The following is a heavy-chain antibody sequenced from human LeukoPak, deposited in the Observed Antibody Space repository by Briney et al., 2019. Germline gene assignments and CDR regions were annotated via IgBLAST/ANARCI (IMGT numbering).Heavy chain of an antibody. CDR2: IYYTGST. J-gene: IGHJ4*02. D-gene: IGHD3-3*01. CDR3: ARSTHDFWSGYYGY. V-gene: IGHV4-59*01. CDR1: GGSISSYY. Sequence: SSETLSLTCTVSGGSISSYYWSWIRQPPGKGLEWIGYIYYTGSTNYNPSLQSRLSMSVDTSKNQFSLKLSSVTAADTAVYYCARSTHDFWSGYYGYWGQGTLVTVSS.